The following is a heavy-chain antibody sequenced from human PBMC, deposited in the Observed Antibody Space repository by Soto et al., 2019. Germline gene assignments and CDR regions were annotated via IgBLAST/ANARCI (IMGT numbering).Heavy chain of an antibody. J-gene: IGHJ6*02. CDR1: GFTFSSYS. CDR3: ARNESSNIYGMDV. CDR2: ISSSSFSI. D-gene: IGHD6-6*01. V-gene: IGHV3-21*01. Sequence: PGGSLRLSCAASGFTFSSYSMNWVRQAPGKWLEWVSSISSSSFSINYADSVKGRFSISRDNAQNSLHLQMNNLRAEDTAVYYCARNESSNIYGMDVWGHGTTVTVSS.